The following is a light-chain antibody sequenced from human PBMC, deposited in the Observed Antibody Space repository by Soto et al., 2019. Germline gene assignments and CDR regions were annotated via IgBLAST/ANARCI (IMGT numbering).Light chain of an antibody. Sequence: EIVLTQSPATLCLSPGERATLSCRASQSVSNNYLAWYQQKPGQAPRLLIYGASNRATGIPARFSGSGSGADFTLTISSLEPEDFAVYYCQQRSNWPPITFGQGTRLEIK. CDR1: QSVSNNY. CDR3: QQRSNWPPIT. J-gene: IGKJ5*01. CDR2: GAS. V-gene: IGKV3-11*01.